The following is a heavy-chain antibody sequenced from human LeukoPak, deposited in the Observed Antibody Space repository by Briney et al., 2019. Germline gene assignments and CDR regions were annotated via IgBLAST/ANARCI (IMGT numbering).Heavy chain of an antibody. CDR3: ARHWRATFDY. J-gene: IGHJ4*02. Sequence: GSLRLSCAASGFTFSSYAMTWVRQPPGKGLEWIGSIYYSGSTYYNLSLKSRVTISVDTSKNQFSLKLSSVTAADTAVYYCARHWRATFDYWGQGTLVTVSS. CDR2: IYYSGST. CDR1: GFTFSSYA. V-gene: IGHV4-39*01.